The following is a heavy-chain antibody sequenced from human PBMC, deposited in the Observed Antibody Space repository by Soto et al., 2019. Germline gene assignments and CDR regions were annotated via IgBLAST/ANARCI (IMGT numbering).Heavy chain of an antibody. D-gene: IGHD4-17*01. Sequence: PSETLSLTCAVYGGSFSGYYWSWIRQPPGKGLEWIGEINHSGSTNYNPSLKSRVTISVDTSKNQFSLKLSSVTAADTAVYYCATDDYGDYSSLGWGQGTLVTVSS. J-gene: IGHJ4*02. V-gene: IGHV4-34*01. CDR2: INHSGST. CDR3: ATDDYGDYSSLG. CDR1: GGSFSGYY.